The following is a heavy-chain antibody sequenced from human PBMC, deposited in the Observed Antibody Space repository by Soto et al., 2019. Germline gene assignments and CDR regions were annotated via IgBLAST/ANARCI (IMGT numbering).Heavy chain of an antibody. D-gene: IGHD2-21*01. J-gene: IGHJ4*02. Sequence: QVRLVQSGAEVKKPGASVKVSCKASGYIFTNDYIHWVRQAPGQGLEWMAIINPNVGSTKCAQEFQGRITLTRDTSTSTVYLDLSSLTSEDTAVYYCARGLYSGDKWGQGTLVTVSS. V-gene: IGHV1-46*01. CDR1: GYIFTNDY. CDR2: INPNVGST. CDR3: ARGLYSGDK.